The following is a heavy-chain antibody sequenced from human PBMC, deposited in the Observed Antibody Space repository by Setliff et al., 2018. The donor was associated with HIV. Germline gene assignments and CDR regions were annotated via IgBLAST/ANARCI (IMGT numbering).Heavy chain of an antibody. CDR3: ASPWNYTSSALYYYYGMDV. CDR1: GFTFSDAW. V-gene: IGHV3-48*01. D-gene: IGHD1-7*01. J-gene: IGHJ6*02. Sequence: GGSLRLSCVASAASGFTFSDAWMSWVRQAPGKGLEWVSYISSSSSTIYYADSVKGRFTISRDNAKNSLYLQMNSLRAEDTAVYYCASPWNYTSSALYYYYGMDVWGQGTTVTVSS. CDR2: ISSSSSTI.